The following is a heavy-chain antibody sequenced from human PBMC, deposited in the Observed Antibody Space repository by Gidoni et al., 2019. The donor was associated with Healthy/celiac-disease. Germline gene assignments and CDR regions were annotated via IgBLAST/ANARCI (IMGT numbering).Heavy chain of an antibody. J-gene: IGHJ6*02. CDR2: INHSGST. V-gene: IGHV4-34*01. Sequence: QVQLQQWGAGLLKPSETLSLTCAVYGGSFSGYYWSWIRQPPGKGLEWIGEINHSGSTNYNPSLKSRVTISVDTSKNQFSLKLSSVTAADTAVYYCARGDYTVTTRYYYYGMDVWGQGTTVTVSS. D-gene: IGHD4-17*01. CDR1: GGSFSGYY. CDR3: ARGDYTVTTRYYYYGMDV.